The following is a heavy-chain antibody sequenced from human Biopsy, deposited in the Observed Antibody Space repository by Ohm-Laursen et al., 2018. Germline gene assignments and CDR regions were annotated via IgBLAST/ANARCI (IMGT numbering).Heavy chain of an antibody. Sequence: SLRLSCAASGFIFDDYAMHWVRQAPGKGLEWVSSITWNSGTIDYADSVKGRFTISRDNAKNSLYLQMNSLRAEDTAVYFCARGGPHVRAGGSAFDYWGQGTLVTVSS. CDR3: ARGGPHVRAGGSAFDY. CDR1: GFIFDDYA. V-gene: IGHV3-9*01. J-gene: IGHJ4*02. CDR2: ITWNSGTI. D-gene: IGHD2-2*01.